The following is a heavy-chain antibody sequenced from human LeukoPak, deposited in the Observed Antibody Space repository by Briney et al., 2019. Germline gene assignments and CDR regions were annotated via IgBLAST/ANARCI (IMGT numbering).Heavy chain of an antibody. D-gene: IGHD1-26*01. V-gene: IGHV3-66*01. CDR3: GRAGSYRTFDY. Sequence: PGGSLRLSCAASGFTVSSNYMSWVRQAPGTGLEWVSVIYSGGSTYYDDSVKGRFTISRVNSKNTLYLQMNSLGAEDTAVYYCGRAGSYRTFDYWGQGTLVTVAS. J-gene: IGHJ4*02. CDR1: GFTVSSNY. CDR2: IYSGGST.